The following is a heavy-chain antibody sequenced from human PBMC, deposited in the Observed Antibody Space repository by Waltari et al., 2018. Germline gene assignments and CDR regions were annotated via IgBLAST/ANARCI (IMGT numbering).Heavy chain of an antibody. Sequence: QVQVVESGGGVVQPGTSLRLSCETPGFMFSSDGRNWVRQAPGRGLEWVGVIWYDGSATFYADSVRGRFTISRDNAKNTLYLQMNTLTAEDAGMYYCARDRSFWSGYHAMDVWGQGTSVTVSS. J-gene: IGHJ6*02. CDR1: GFMFSSDG. CDR2: IWYDGSAT. D-gene: IGHD3-3*01. V-gene: IGHV3-33*01. CDR3: ARDRSFWSGYHAMDV.